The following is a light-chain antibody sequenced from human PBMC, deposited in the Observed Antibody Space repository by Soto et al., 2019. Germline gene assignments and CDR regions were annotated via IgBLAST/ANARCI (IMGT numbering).Light chain of an antibody. J-gene: IGKJ5*01. V-gene: IGKV3-11*01. Sequence: EIVLTQSPATPSLSPGERATLSCRASQSVSRYLAWYQQKPGQAPRLLFYDASNRATGIPARFSGSGSGTDFTLTISRLEPEDLAGYYCQQPSNWSITFGQGTRLEIK. CDR2: DAS. CDR3: QQPSNWSIT. CDR1: QSVSRY.